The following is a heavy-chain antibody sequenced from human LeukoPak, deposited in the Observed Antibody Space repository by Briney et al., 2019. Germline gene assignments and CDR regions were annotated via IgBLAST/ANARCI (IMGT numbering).Heavy chain of an antibody. J-gene: IGHJ4*02. D-gene: IGHD1/OR15-1a*01. CDR1: GFTFSDYY. CDR2: INHSGST. V-gene: IGHV4-34*01. CDR3: ARGPTVRTFDY. Sequence: GSLRLSCAASGFTFSDYYMSWIRQPPGKGLEWIGEINHSGSTNYNPSLKSRVTISVDTSKNQFSLKLSSVTAADTAVYYCARGPTVRTFDYWGQGTLVTVSS.